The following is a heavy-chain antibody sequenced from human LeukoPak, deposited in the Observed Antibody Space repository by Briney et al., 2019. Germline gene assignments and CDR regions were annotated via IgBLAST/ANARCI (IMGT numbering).Heavy chain of an antibody. V-gene: IGHV1-8*01. D-gene: IGHD3-3*01. CDR3: ARGPATYYDFWSGYPPDPYYYYGMDV. CDR1: GYTFTSYD. CDR2: MNPNSGNT. Sequence: GASVKVSCKASGYTFTSYDIHWVRQATGQGLEWMGWMNPNSGNTGYAQKFQGRVTMTRNTSISTAYMELSSLRSEDTAVYYCARGPATYYDFWSGYPPDPYYYYGMDVWGQGTTVTVSS. J-gene: IGHJ6*02.